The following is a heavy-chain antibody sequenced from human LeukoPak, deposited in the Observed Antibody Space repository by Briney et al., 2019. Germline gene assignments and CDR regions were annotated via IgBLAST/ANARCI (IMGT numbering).Heavy chain of an antibody. CDR1: GFTFSNYS. Sequence: GGSLRLSCAASGFTFSNYSIHWVRQAPGKGLDWVAVISYDGSNKYYADSVKGRFTISRDNSKNTLYLLMNSLRTEDTALYYCAKEAAGSFDYWGQGTLVTVSS. CDR2: ISYDGSNK. CDR3: AKEAAGSFDY. D-gene: IGHD6-13*01. V-gene: IGHV3-30-3*02. J-gene: IGHJ4*02.